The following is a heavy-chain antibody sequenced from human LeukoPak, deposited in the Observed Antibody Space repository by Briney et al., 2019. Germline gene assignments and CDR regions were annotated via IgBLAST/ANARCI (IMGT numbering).Heavy chain of an antibody. CDR2: ISSTGGTA. CDR3: AKNGDRGAYCSGGSCYPYYYYNMDV. Sequence: GGSLRLSCAASGFTVSTNYMSWVRQAPGKGLEWVSAISSTGGTAYYADSVKGRFTISRDNSKNTLYLQMNSLRAEDTAIYYCAKNGDRGAYCSGGSCYPYYYYNMDVWGKGTTVTISS. V-gene: IGHV3-23*01. D-gene: IGHD2-15*01. J-gene: IGHJ6*03. CDR1: GFTVSTNY.